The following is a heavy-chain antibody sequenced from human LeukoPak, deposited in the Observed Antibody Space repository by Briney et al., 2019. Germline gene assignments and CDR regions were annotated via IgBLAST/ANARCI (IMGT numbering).Heavy chain of an antibody. V-gene: IGHV3-23*01. D-gene: IGHD3-22*01. CDR2: ISGSGGST. Sequence: GGSLRLSCAAYGFTFSTYAMSWVRQPPGRGLEWVSAISGSGGSTYYADSVKGRFTISRDNSKNTYLQMNSLRAEDTAVYYCSREGYGYWAVDYWGQGTLVTVSS. CDR3: SREGYGYWAVDY. J-gene: IGHJ4*02. CDR1: GFTFSTYA.